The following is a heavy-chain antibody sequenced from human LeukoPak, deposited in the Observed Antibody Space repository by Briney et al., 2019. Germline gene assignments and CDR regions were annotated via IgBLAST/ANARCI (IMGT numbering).Heavy chain of an antibody. V-gene: IGHV1-2*06. CDR2: INPNSGAT. CDR1: GYTFLGYY. Sequence: ASVKVSCKASGYTFLGYYMHWVRQAPGQGLEWVGRINPNSGATNYAQKFQGRVTMTRDTSISTAYMELSSLRSDDTAVFYCARVRRFDDSTGYYYYFDFWGQGTLVTVSS. D-gene: IGHD3-22*01. CDR3: ARVRRFDDSTGYYYYFDF. J-gene: IGHJ4*02.